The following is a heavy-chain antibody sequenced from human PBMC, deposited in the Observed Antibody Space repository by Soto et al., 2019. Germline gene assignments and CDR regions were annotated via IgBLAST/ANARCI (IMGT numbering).Heavy chain of an antibody. D-gene: IGHD3-22*01. CDR1: GFIFDTYG. V-gene: IGHV3-33*01. CDR3: ARAAWFYYGMDV. CDR2: IWPDGSNR. J-gene: IGHJ6*02. Sequence: PGGSLRLSCVAPGFIFDTYGMHWVRQAPGKGLEWVAVIWPDGSNRYYADSVSGQFTISRDNSKNTVFLQMNSLSAEDTAVYYCARAAWFYYGMDVWGQGTTVTVSS.